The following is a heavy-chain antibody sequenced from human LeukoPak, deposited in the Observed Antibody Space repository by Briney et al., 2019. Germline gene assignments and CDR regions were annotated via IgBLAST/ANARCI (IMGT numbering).Heavy chain of an antibody. Sequence: GASVKVSCKASGYTFTSYGISWVRQAPGQGLEWMGWISAYNGNTNYAQKLQGRVTMTTDTSTSTAYMELRSLRSDDTAVYYCARDGDDYDILTGQRSFDPWGQGTLVTVSS. CDR2: ISAYNGNT. CDR3: ARDGDDYDILTGQRSFDP. D-gene: IGHD3-9*01. V-gene: IGHV1-18*01. CDR1: GYTFTSYG. J-gene: IGHJ5*02.